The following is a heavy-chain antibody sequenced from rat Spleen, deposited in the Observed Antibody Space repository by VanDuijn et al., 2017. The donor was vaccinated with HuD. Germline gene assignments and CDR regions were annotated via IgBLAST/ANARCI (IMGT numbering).Heavy chain of an antibody. Sequence: EVQLQESGPGLVKPSQSLSLTCSVTGHSISSSYRWNWIREFPGSKLEWMGYINSAGSTIYNPSLKSRISITRDTSKNQFFLQVNSVTTEDTATYYCARDVTTVVTSWFAYWGQGTLVTVSS. CDR1: GHSISSSYR. CDR3: ARDVTTVVTSWFAY. CDR2: INSAGST. D-gene: IGHD1-1*01. V-gene: IGHV3-3*01. J-gene: IGHJ3*01.